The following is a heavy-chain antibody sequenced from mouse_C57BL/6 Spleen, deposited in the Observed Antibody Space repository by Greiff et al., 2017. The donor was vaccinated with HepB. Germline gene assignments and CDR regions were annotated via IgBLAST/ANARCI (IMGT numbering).Heavy chain of an antibody. CDR1: GYTFTDYN. Sequence: VQLQQSGPELVKPGASVKMSCKASGYTFTDYNMHWVKQSHGKSLEWIGYINPNNGGTSYNQKFKGKATLTVNKSSSTAYMELRSLTSEDSAVYYCANLVATDFDYWGQGTTLTVSS. CDR3: ANLVATDFDY. D-gene: IGHD1-1*01. CDR2: INPNNGGT. J-gene: IGHJ2*01. V-gene: IGHV1-22*01.